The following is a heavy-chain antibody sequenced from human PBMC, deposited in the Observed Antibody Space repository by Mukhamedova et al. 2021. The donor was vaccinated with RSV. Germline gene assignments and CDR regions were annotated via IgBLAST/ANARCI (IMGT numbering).Heavy chain of an antibody. CDR3: ARLGYCSSTSCYNWFDP. V-gene: IGHV5-51*01. J-gene: IGHJ5*02. CDR2: PGDSDT. Sequence: PGDSDTRYSPSFQGQVTISADKSISTAYLQWSSLKASDTAMYYCARLGYCSSTSCYNWFDPLGQGTLVTVSS. D-gene: IGHD2-2*01.